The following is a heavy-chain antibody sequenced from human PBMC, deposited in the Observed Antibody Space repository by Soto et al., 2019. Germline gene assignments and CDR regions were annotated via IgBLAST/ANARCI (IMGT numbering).Heavy chain of an antibody. CDR3: ARDLDYDSSGPYYYGMDV. CDR1: GFTFSSYS. D-gene: IGHD3-22*01. V-gene: IGHV3-21*01. Sequence: PGWSLRLSCAASGFTFSSYSMNWVRQAPGKGLEWVSSISSSSSYIYYADSVKGRFTISRDNAKNSLYLQMNSLRAEDTAVYYCARDLDYDSSGPYYYGMDVWGQGTTVTVSS. J-gene: IGHJ6*02. CDR2: ISSSSSYI.